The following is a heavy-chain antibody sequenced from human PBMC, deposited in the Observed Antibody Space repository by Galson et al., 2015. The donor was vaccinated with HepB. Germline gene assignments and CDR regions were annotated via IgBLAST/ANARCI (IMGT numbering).Heavy chain of an antibody. CDR1: GLTFSRYG. V-gene: IGHV3-30*18. D-gene: IGHD3-3*01. Sequence: LRLSCAASGLTFSRYGMHWVRQAPGKGLEWVAVISDDGKNKDFADSVKGRFTISRDNSKNKLYLQMNSLRAEDTAVYYCAKDRSSLEWLFFSDGFDIWGQGTMVTVSS. CDR3: AKDRSSLEWLFFSDGFDI. CDR2: ISDDGKNK. J-gene: IGHJ3*02.